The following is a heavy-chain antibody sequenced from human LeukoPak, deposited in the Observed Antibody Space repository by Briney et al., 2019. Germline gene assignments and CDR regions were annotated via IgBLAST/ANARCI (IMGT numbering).Heavy chain of an antibody. CDR3: ARFLDGYNWKIGAFDI. Sequence: QPGRSLRLSCAASGFTFSSYAMHWVRQAPGKGLEWVAVISYDGSNKYYADSVKGRFTISRDNSKNTLYLQMNSLRAEDTAVYYCARFLDGYNWKIGAFDIWGQGTMVTVSS. CDR2: ISYDGSNK. CDR1: GFTFSSYA. J-gene: IGHJ3*02. V-gene: IGHV3-30-3*01. D-gene: IGHD1-20*01.